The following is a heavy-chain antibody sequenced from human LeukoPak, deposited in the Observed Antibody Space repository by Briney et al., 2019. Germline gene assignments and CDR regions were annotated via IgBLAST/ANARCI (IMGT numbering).Heavy chain of an antibody. CDR2: IYYSGST. V-gene: IGHV4-59*08. J-gene: IGHJ6*03. Sequence: PPETLSLTCTVFGGSISSYYWSWIRQPPGKGVEWIGYIYYSGSTNYNPSLKSRVTISVDTSKNQFSLKLSSVTAADTAVYYCARLSYGDYDYYYYYMDVWGKGTTVTVSS. CDR3: ARLSYGDYDYYYYYMDV. D-gene: IGHD4-17*01. CDR1: GGSISSYY.